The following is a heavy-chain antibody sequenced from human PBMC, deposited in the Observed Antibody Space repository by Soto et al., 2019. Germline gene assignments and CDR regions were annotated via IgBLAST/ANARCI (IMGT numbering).Heavy chain of an antibody. CDR1: GGSISSYY. CDR3: ARAPRGNYGYPSYFDY. CDR2: IYYSGST. J-gene: IGHJ4*02. V-gene: IGHV4-59*01. Sequence: QVQLQESGPGLVKPSETLSLTCTVSGGSISSYYWSWIRQPPGKGLEWIGYIYYSGSTNYSPSLKRRVTISVDTSKNQFSLKLSSVTAADTAVYYCARAPRGNYGYPSYFDYWGQGTLVTVSS. D-gene: IGHD3-10*01.